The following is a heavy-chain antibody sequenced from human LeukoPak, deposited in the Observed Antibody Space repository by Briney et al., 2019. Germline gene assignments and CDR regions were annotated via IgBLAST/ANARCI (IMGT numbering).Heavy chain of an antibody. Sequence: SETLSLTCTVSGGSISSGSYYWSWIRQPAGKGLEWIGRIYTSGSTNYNPSLKSRVTISVDTSKNQFSLKLSSVTAADTAVYYCARGYCSGGSCYSRVIWFDPWGQGTLVTVSS. CDR3: ARGYCSGGSCYSRVIWFDP. CDR2: IYTSGST. CDR1: GGSISSGSYY. J-gene: IGHJ5*02. V-gene: IGHV4-61*02. D-gene: IGHD2-15*01.